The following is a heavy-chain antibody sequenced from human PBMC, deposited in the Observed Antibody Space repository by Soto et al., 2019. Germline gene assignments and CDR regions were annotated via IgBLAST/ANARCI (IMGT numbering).Heavy chain of an antibody. CDR1: GGSISSGGYY. J-gene: IGHJ6*02. CDR2: INHSGST. D-gene: IGHD2-15*01. V-gene: IGHV4-39*07. CDR3: ARGCGNLYYYYYGMDV. Sequence: PSETLSLTCTVSGGSISSGGYYWSWIRQPPGKGLEWIGEINHSGSTNYNPSLKSRVTISVDTSKNQFSLKLSSVTAADTAVYYCARGCGNLYYYYYGMDVWGQGTTVTVSS.